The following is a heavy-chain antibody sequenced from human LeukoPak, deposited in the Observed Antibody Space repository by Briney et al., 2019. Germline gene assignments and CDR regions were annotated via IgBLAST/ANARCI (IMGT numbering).Heavy chain of an antibody. CDR3: ARVRSGDFGYYYGMDV. D-gene: IGHD3-10*01. Sequence: SETLSLTCTVTGGSISSYYWSWIRQPPGKGLEWIGYIYYSGSTNYNPSLKSRVTISVDTSKNQFSLKLSSVTAADTAVYYCARVRSGDFGYYYGMDVWGQGTMITVSS. V-gene: IGHV4-59*01. CDR2: IYYSGST. J-gene: IGHJ6*02. CDR1: GGSISSYY.